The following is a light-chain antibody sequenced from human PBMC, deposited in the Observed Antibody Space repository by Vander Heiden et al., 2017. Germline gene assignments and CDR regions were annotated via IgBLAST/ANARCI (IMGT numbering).Light chain of an antibody. CDR1: QGISNY. Sequence: DIQMTQSPSSLSASVGDRVTITCRTSQGISNYLAWYQQKTGKVPKLLIYAASTLQSGVPSRFSGSGYGTDFTLTISSRQPEDVASYYFQKNNSSPPLTFGGGTKVEIK. J-gene: IGKJ4*01. CDR3: QKNNSSPPLT. V-gene: IGKV1-27*01. CDR2: AAS.